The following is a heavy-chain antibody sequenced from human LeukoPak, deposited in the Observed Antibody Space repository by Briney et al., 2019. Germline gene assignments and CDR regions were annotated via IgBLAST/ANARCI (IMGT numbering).Heavy chain of an antibody. Sequence: ASVKVSCKASGGTFSSYAISWVRQAPGQGLEWMGWINPNSGGTNYAQKFQGRVTMTRDTSISTAYMELSRLRSDDTAVYYCARGPRSSFDYWGQGTLVTVSS. V-gene: IGHV1-2*02. CDR2: INPNSGGT. CDR3: ARGPRSSFDY. J-gene: IGHJ4*02. CDR1: GGTFSSYA.